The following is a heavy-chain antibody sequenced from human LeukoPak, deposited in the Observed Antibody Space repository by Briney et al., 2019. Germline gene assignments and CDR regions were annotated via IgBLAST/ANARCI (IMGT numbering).Heavy chain of an antibody. Sequence: SVKVSCKASGGTFSSYAISWVRQAPGQGLEWMGGIIPIFGTANYAQKFQGRVTITADKSTSPAYMELSSLSSEDTAVYYCARDYEATSAAGPSFFWFDPWGQGTLVTVSS. CDR1: GGTFSSYA. CDR3: ARDYEATSAAGPSFFWFDP. J-gene: IGHJ5*02. CDR2: IIPIFGTA. V-gene: IGHV1-69*06. D-gene: IGHD6-13*01.